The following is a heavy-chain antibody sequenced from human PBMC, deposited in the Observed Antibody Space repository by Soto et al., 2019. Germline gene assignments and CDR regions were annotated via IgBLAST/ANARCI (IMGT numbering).Heavy chain of an antibody. CDR3: ARWDTAYYYYYYGMDV. CDR1: GYSFTSYW. J-gene: IGHJ6*02. V-gene: IGHV5-10-1*01. Sequence: PGESLKISCKGSGYSFTSYWISWVRQMPGKGLEWVGRIDPSDSYTNYSPSFQGHVTISADKSISTAYLQWSSLKASDTAMYYCARWDTAYYYYYYGMDVWGQGTTVTVSS. D-gene: IGHD5-18*01. CDR2: IDPSDSYT.